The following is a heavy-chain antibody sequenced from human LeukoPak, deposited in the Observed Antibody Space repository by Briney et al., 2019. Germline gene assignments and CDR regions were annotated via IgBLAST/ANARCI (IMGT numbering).Heavy chain of an antibody. CDR1: GGSFSGYY. J-gene: IGHJ4*02. Sequence: SETLSFTCAVYGGSFSGYYWSWIRQPPGKGLEWIGEINHSGSTNYNPSLKSRVTISVDTSKNQFSLKLSSVTAADTAVYYCAIVGATPDYWGQGTLVTVSS. V-gene: IGHV4-34*01. D-gene: IGHD1-26*01. CDR3: AIVGATPDY. CDR2: INHSGST.